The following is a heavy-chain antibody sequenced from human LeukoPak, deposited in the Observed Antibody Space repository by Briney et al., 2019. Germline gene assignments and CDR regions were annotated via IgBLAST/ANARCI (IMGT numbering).Heavy chain of an antibody. CDR1: GFTFSSHG. V-gene: IGHV3-30*18. Sequence: QPGGSLRLSCAASGFTFSSHGMHWVRQAPGKGLEWVAVISYDGSNKYYADSVKGRFTISRDNSKNTLYLQMNSLRAQDTAVYYCAKAHYDSSGRTIDYWGQGTLVTVSS. D-gene: IGHD3-22*01. CDR2: ISYDGSNK. J-gene: IGHJ4*02. CDR3: AKAHYDSSGRTIDY.